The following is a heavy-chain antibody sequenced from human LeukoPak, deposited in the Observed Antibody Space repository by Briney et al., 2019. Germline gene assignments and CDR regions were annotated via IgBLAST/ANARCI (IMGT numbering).Heavy chain of an antibody. Sequence: GASVKVSCKASGGTFSSYAISWVRQAPGQGLEWMGVIIPIFGTANYAQKFQGRVTITADESTSTAYMELSSLRSEDTAVYYCARGTIFGVVFDYYYYMDVWGKGTTVTVSS. D-gene: IGHD3-3*01. CDR1: GGTFSSYA. V-gene: IGHV1-69*13. J-gene: IGHJ6*03. CDR2: IIPIFGTA. CDR3: ARGTIFGVVFDYYYYMDV.